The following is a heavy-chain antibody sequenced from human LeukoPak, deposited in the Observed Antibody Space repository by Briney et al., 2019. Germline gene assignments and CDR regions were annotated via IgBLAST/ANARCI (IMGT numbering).Heavy chain of an antibody. V-gene: IGHV3-23*01. J-gene: IGHJ4*02. CDR3: AKVVVVAATFHY. Sequence: GGSLRLSCAASGFNFGGYVMSWVRQAPGKGLEWVSVISRSGDYTKYADSVKGRFTISRDNSKNTLYLQMNSLRAEDTAVYYCAKVVVVAATFHYWGQGTLVTVSS. D-gene: IGHD2-15*01. CDR1: GFNFGGYV. CDR2: ISRSGDYT.